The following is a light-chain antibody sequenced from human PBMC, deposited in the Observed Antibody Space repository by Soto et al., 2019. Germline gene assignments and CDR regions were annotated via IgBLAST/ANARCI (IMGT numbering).Light chain of an antibody. CDR2: GAS. J-gene: IGKJ4*01. V-gene: IGKV3-15*01. Sequence: EIVMTQSPATLSVSPGERATLSCRASQSISGNLAWYQQKPGQTPRLLIYGASTRAAGIPARFSGSGSGTEFPLTISSLQSEDFAVYYCQQFNNWPELPFGGGTKVEIK. CDR1: QSISGN. CDR3: QQFNNWPELP.